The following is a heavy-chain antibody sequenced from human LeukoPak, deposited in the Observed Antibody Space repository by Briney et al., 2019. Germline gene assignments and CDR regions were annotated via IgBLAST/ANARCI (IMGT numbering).Heavy chain of an antibody. J-gene: IGHJ4*02. CDR1: GYDFTGFY. Sequence: GASVKVSCETSGYDFTGFYMHWVRQAPGQGLEWMGYVNPRSGDTNYAQKFQGRVRMTTDTSIGTASMELGWLRSDDTAVYYCARDGKSNWYWGQGTLVTVSS. CDR2: VNPRSGDT. V-gene: IGHV1-2*02. CDR3: ARDGKSNWY. D-gene: IGHD1-1*01.